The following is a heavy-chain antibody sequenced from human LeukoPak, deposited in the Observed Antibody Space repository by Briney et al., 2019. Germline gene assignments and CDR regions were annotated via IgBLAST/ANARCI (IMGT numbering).Heavy chain of an antibody. V-gene: IGHV1-69*02. CDR2: IIPILGIA. CDR1: GGTFSSYT. J-gene: IGHJ4*02. CDR3: ARPALAYCGGDCYRFDY. Sequence: ASVKVSCKASGGTFSSYTISWVRQAPGQGLEWMGRIIPILGIANYAQKFQGRVTITADESTSTAYMELSSLRSEDTAVYYCARPALAYCGGDCYRFDYWGQGTLVTVSS. D-gene: IGHD2-21*02.